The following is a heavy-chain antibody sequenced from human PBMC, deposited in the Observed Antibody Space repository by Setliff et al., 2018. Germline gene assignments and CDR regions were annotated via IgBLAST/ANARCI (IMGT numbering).Heavy chain of an antibody. Sequence: SETLSLTCTVSGGSISSHYWSWIRQPPGKGLEWIGSIYYSGSTNYNPSLKSRVTISVDTSKNQFSLKRSSVTAAEPAVYYCAGGREFDYWGQGTLVTVSS. CDR2: IYYSGST. CDR3: AGGREFDY. D-gene: IGHD3-16*01. V-gene: IGHV4-59*11. CDR1: GGSISSHY. J-gene: IGHJ4*02.